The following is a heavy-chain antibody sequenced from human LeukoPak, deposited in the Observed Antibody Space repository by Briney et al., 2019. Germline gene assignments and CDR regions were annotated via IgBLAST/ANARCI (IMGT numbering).Heavy chain of an antibody. CDR3: AREVATLDDWYFDL. D-gene: IGHD5-12*01. CDR2: ISSSSGYI. Sequence: GGSLRLSCAASGFTFSSYNMNWVRQAPGKGLEWVSSISSSSGYIYYADSVMGRFTISRDNSKNTLYLQMNSLRAEDTAVYYCAREVATLDDWYFDLWGRGTLVTASS. CDR1: GFTFSSYN. J-gene: IGHJ2*01. V-gene: IGHV3-21*01.